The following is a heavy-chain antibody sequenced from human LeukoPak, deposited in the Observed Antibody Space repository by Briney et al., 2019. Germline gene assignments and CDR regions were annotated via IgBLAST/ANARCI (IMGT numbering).Heavy chain of an antibody. CDR1: GFTFSSYS. J-gene: IGHJ4*02. CDR3: ARAIQEAAIGY. V-gene: IGHV3-48*01. CDR2: ISSSSSSI. Sequence: GGSLRLSCAASGFTFSSYSMNWVRQAPGKGLEWVSYISSSSSSIYYADSVKGRFTTSRDNAKNSLYLQMNSLRAEDTAVYYCARAIQEAAIGYWGQGTLVTVSS. D-gene: IGHD2-2*01.